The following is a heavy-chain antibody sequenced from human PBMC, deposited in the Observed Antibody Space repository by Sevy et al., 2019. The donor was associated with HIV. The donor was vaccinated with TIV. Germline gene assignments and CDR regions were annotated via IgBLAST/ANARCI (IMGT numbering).Heavy chain of an antibody. J-gene: IGHJ4*02. V-gene: IGHV3-33*01. Sequence: GGSLRLSCAASGFSFSGYGMHWVRQAPGKGLECVAVIWYDGTNKEYKDSVKGRYTISRDNSKNTLYLQMNSLRAEDTAVYYCARERIAVAGMGYYFDFWGQGTLVTVSS. D-gene: IGHD6-19*01. CDR1: GFSFSGYG. CDR3: ARERIAVAGMGYYFDF. CDR2: IWYDGTNK.